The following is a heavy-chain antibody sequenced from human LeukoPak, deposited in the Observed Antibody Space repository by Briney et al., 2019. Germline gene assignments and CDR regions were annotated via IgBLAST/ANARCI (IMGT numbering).Heavy chain of an antibody. Sequence: SETLSLTCTVSGGSINTYYWSWIRQPPGRGLEWIAYIYYSGSTNYNPSLRSRVTISVDTSKNQFSLKLSSVTAADTAVYYCARQAFGSYGDWFDPWGQGTLVTVSS. CDR3: ARQAFGSYGDWFDP. V-gene: IGHV4-59*08. CDR1: GGSINTYY. D-gene: IGHD5-18*01. CDR2: IYYSGST. J-gene: IGHJ5*02.